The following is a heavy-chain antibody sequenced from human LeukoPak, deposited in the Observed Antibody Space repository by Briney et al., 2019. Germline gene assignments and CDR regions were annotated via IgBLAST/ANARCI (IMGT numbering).Heavy chain of an antibody. J-gene: IGHJ4*02. V-gene: IGHV4-34*01. CDR2: INHSGST. CDR3: ARGYCGGGSCYDY. D-gene: IGHD2-15*01. Sequence: PSETLSLTCAVCGGSFSGYYWSWIRQPPGKGLEWIGEINHSGSTNYNPSLKSRVTISVDTSKNQFSLKLSSVTAADTAVYYCARGYCGGGSCYDYWGQGTLVTVSS. CDR1: GGSFSGYY.